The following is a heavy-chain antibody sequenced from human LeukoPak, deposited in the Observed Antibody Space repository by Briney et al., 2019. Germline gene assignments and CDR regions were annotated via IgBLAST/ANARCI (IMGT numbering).Heavy chain of an antibody. CDR1: GFTFSSYW. D-gene: IGHD5-18*01. V-gene: IGHV3-7*01. CDR2: IKQDGSEK. J-gene: IGHJ6*02. CDR3: ARGGGYSYAGYYYYGMDV. Sequence: PGGSLRLSCAAAGFTFSSYWMSWVRQAPGKRLEWVANIKQDGSEKYYVDSVKGRFTISRDNAKNSLYLQMNSLRAEDTAVYYCARGGGYSYAGYYYYGMDVWGQGTTVTVSS.